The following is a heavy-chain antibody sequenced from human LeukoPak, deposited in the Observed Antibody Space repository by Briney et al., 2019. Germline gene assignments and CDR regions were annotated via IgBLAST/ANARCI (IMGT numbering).Heavy chain of an antibody. V-gene: IGHV3-23*01. Sequence: GGSLRLSCAASGFTFSSYAMSWVRQAPGKGLEWVSAISGSGGSTYYADSVKGRFTISRDNSKNTLYLQMNSLRAEDTAVYYCARGALRYFDWLLIYGMDVWGQGTTVTVSS. J-gene: IGHJ6*02. CDR2: ISGSGGST. D-gene: IGHD3-9*01. CDR3: ARGALRYFDWLLIYGMDV. CDR1: GFTFSSYA.